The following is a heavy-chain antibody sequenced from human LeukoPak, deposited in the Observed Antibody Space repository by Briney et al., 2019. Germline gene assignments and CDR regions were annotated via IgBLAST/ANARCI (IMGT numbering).Heavy chain of an antibody. V-gene: IGHV3-66*01. CDR3: AKCCVGIVAVPAAPDFDY. Sequence: GGSLSLSYAASGSTVRTTYMGWVRRAPGKGLEWVSLVITGGTTYHADSVKGRFTISSDDSKNTVYLQMNSLRAEDTAVYYCAKCCVGIVAVPAAPDFDYWRQGTLVTVSS. D-gene: IGHD2-2*03. J-gene: IGHJ4*02. CDR1: GSTVRTTY. CDR2: VITGGTT.